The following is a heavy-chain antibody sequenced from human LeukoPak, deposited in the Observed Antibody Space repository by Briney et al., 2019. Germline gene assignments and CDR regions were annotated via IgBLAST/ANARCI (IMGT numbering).Heavy chain of an antibody. CDR3: ATDRNPTPNYGFY. CDR1: GGTFSSYA. CDR2: IIPIFGTA. Sequence: SVKVSCKASGGTFSSYAISWVRQAPGQGLEWMGGIIPIFGTANYAQKFQGRVTITADKSTSTAYMELSSLRSEDTAVYYCATDRNPTPNYGFYWGQGTLVTVSS. J-gene: IGHJ4*02. V-gene: IGHV1-69*06. D-gene: IGHD1-14*01.